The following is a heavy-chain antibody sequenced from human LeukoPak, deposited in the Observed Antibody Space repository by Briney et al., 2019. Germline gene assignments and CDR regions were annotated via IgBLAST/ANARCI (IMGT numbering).Heavy chain of an antibody. CDR1: GGSIVSSTFY. CDR2: IYYSGST. V-gene: IGHV4-39*07. Sequence: PSETLSLTCSVSGGSIVSSTFYWGWVRQPPGKGLEWIGSIYYSGSTYYNPSLKSRVTISVDTSTNQFSLKLSSVTAADTAVYYCAKDIRVYSFGYWGQGTLVTASS. J-gene: IGHJ4*02. D-gene: IGHD6-13*01. CDR3: AKDIRVYSFGY.